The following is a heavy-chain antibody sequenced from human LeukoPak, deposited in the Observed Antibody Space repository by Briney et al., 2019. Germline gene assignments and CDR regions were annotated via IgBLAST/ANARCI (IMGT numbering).Heavy chain of an antibody. D-gene: IGHD3-22*01. CDR3: ASAAYYYDSSGYLYYFDY. Sequence: GGSLRLSCAASDFSFITYAMSWIRQAPGKGLEWVSYISSSGSTIYYADSVKGRFTISRDNAKNSLYLQMNSLRAEDTAVYYCASAAYYYDSSGYLYYFDYWGQGTLVTVSS. V-gene: IGHV3-11*01. J-gene: IGHJ4*02. CDR1: DFSFITYA. CDR2: ISSSGSTI.